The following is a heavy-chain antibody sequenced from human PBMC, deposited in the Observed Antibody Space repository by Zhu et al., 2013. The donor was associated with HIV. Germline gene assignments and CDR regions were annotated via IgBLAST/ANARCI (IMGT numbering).Heavy chain of an antibody. D-gene: IGHD1-20*01. Sequence: QEKLVQSGTEVKKPGASVRVSCEASGYSFRDYYIHWVRQAPGQGLEWMGWINPNSGDANFVQKFQGRVIMTSDTSISTAYMELSSLRLDDTAVYYCARVVYNWNAPFDYWGQGTLVTVSS. CDR1: GYSFRDYY. CDR3: ARVVYNWNAPFDY. V-gene: IGHV1-2*02. J-gene: IGHJ4*02. CDR2: INPNSGDA.